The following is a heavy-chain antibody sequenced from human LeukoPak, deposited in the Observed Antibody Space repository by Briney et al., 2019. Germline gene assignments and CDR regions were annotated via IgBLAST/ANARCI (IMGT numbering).Heavy chain of an antibody. V-gene: IGHV1-2*02. Sequence: ASVKVSRKASGYTFTGYYMHWVRQAPGQGLEWMGWINPNSGGTNYAQKFQGRVTMTTDTSTSTAYMELRSLRSDDTAVYYCAVLNMVRGGGSYWGQGTLVTVSS. CDR2: INPNSGGT. J-gene: IGHJ4*02. D-gene: IGHD3-10*01. CDR1: GYTFTGYY. CDR3: AVLNMVRGGGSY.